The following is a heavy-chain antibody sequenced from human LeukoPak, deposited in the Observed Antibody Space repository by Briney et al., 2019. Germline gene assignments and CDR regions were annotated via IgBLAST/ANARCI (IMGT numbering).Heavy chain of an antibody. CDR1: GGSFSGYY. CDR2: INHSGST. J-gene: IGHJ4*02. V-gene: IGHV4-34*01. D-gene: IGHD4-17*01. Sequence: PSETLSLTCAVYGGSFSGYYWSSIRQPPGKGLEWIGEINHSGSTNYNPSLKSRVTISVDTSKNQFSLKLSSVTAADTAVYYCARDRNDYGDYVIDWGQGTLVTVSS. CDR3: ARDRNDYGDYVID.